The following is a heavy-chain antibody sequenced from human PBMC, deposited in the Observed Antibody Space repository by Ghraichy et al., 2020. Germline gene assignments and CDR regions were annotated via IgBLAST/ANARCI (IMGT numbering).Heavy chain of an antibody. Sequence: SETLSLTCTVSGYSISSGYYWGWIRQPPGKGLEWIGSIYHSGSTYYNPSLKSRVTISVDTSKNQFSLKLSSVTAADTAVYYCARSYSSGWPSAEYFQHWGQGTLVTVSS. CDR1: GYSISSGYY. CDR3: ARSYSSGWPSAEYFQH. D-gene: IGHD6-19*01. CDR2: IYHSGST. V-gene: IGHV4-38-2*02. J-gene: IGHJ1*01.